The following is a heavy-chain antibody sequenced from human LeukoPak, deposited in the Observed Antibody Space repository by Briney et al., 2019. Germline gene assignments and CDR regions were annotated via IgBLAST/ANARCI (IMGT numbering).Heavy chain of an antibody. D-gene: IGHD3-3*01. CDR2: IYTSGST. J-gene: IGHJ6*03. Sequence: TSETLSLTCTVSGGSISSYYWSWIRQPPGKGLEWIGYIYTSGSTNDNPSLKSRVTISVDTSKTQFSLKLSSVTAADTAVYYCARHPDFDFYYMDVWGKGTTVTVSS. V-gene: IGHV4-4*09. CDR3: ARHPDFDFYYMDV. CDR1: GGSISSYY.